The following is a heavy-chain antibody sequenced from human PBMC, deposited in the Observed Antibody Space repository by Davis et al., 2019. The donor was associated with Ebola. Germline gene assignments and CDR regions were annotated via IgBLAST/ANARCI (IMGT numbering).Heavy chain of an antibody. CDR1: GFTFSDYY. CDR3: ARDVVLWFGELLWDYYGMDV. Sequence: GGSLRLSCAASGFTFSDYYMSWIRQAPGKGLEWVSYISSSSSYTNYADSVKGRFTISRDNAKNSLYLQMNSLRAEDTAVYYCARDVVLWFGELLWDYYGMDVWGQGTTVTVSS. CDR2: ISSSSSYT. J-gene: IGHJ6*02. V-gene: IGHV3-11*06. D-gene: IGHD3-10*01.